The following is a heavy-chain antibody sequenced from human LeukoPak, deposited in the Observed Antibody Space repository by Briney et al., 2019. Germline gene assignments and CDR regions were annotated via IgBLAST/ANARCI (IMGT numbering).Heavy chain of an antibody. Sequence: GGSLRLSCAASGFTFSSYAMSWVRQAPGKGLEWVSSISSSGSYIYYADSVKGRFTISRDNAKNSLCLQMNSLRAEDTAVYYCAREDDFWSGRRYYYYGMDVWGQGTTVTVSS. D-gene: IGHD3-3*01. CDR1: GFTFSSYA. CDR3: AREDDFWSGRRYYYYGMDV. CDR2: ISSSGSYI. V-gene: IGHV3-21*01. J-gene: IGHJ6*02.